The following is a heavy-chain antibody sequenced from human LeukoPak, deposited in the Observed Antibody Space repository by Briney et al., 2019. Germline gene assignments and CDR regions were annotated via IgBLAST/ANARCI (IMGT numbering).Heavy chain of an antibody. Sequence: SETLSLTCAVYGGPFSGYYWSWIRQPPGKGLEWIGEINHSGSTNYNPSLKSRVTISVDTSKNQFSLKLSSVTAADTAVYYSARGAPITIFGVVFDYWGQGTLVTVSS. V-gene: IGHV4-34*01. D-gene: IGHD3-3*01. J-gene: IGHJ4*02. CDR1: GGPFSGYY. CDR3: ARGAPITIFGVVFDY. CDR2: INHSGST.